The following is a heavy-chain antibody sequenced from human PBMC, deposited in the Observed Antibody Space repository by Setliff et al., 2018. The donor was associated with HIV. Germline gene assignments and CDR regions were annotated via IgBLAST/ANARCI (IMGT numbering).Heavy chain of an antibody. CDR1: GDSIRSYS. V-gene: IGHV4-4*09. Sequence: SETLSLTCTVSGDSIRSYSWNWIRQSPGGGLEWIGFILSSGSTKYNPSLQSRVTMSIDTSKNQFSLRLTSVTAADTAVYYCARRIDDSGSFPDKNWFDTWGQGSLVTVSS. CDR3: ARRIDDSGSFPDKNWFDT. CDR2: ILSSGST. D-gene: IGHD3-10*01. J-gene: IGHJ5*02.